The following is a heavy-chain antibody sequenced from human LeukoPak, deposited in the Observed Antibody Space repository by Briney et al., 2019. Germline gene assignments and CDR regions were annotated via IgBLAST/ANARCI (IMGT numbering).Heavy chain of an antibody. Sequence: GGSLRLSCAASGFTFSSYAMHWVRQAPGKGLEWVAVISYDGSNKYYADSVKGRFTISRDNSKNTLYLQMNSLRAEDTAVYYCAREATLEGAFDIWGQGAMVTVSS. CDR3: AREATLEGAFDI. V-gene: IGHV3-30*04. CDR2: ISYDGSNK. CDR1: GFTFSSYA. J-gene: IGHJ3*02.